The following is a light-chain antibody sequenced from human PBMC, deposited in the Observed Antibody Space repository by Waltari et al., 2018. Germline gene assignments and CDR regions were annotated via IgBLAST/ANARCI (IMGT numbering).Light chain of an antibody. CDR2: KAS. Sequence: DIHMTQSPSTLSASVGDRVTITCRASQNIRSWLAWYQQKPGKAPKLLIYKASSLESGVPSRFSGSGSGTEFTLTISSLQPDDFATYYCQQYKSYSPTFGQGTKVEIK. J-gene: IGKJ1*01. CDR1: QNIRSW. CDR3: QQYKSYSPT. V-gene: IGKV1-5*03.